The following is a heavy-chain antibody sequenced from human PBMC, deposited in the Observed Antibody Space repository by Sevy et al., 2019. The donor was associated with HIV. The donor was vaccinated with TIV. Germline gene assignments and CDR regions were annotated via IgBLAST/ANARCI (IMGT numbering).Heavy chain of an antibody. J-gene: IGHJ5*02. V-gene: IGHV3-7*01. CDR1: GFTFSKYW. D-gene: IGHD4-17*01. CDR2: IKPDGSDK. Sequence: GGSLRLSCAASGFTFSKYWMSWVRQAPGKGLEWVANIKPDGSDKYYVGSLKGRFTIYRDNAKNSLYLEMNNLGAEDTAVYYCARVIDYGELGIWFDPWGQGTLVTVSS. CDR3: ARVIDYGELGIWFDP.